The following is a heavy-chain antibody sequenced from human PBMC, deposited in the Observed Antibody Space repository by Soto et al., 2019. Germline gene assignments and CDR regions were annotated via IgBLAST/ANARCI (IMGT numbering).Heavy chain of an antibody. CDR2: IFHSRTT. D-gene: IGHD1-1*01. CDR1: GASVDNDKY. J-gene: IGHJ4*02. V-gene: IGHV4-4*02. CDR3: ASLGTTVSASDS. Sequence: QVQLQESGPGLLEPSGTLSLTCAVSGASVDNDKYWGWVRQPPGKGLEWIGEIFHSRTTFYNPSLRSRVTISVDESKNQFSLRLTSVTAADTAVYFCASLGTTVSASDSWGQGTLVTVSS.